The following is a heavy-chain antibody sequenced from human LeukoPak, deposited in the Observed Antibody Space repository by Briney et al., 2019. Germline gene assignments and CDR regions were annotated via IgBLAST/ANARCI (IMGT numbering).Heavy chain of an antibody. CDR2: ISWNSGSI. CDR3: AKDAKYYDFWSGSDYYYGMDV. Sequence: GGSLRLSCAASGFTFDDYAMHWVRQAPGKGLEWVSGISWNSGSIGYAYSVKGRFTISRDNAKNSPYMQMNSLRAEDTALYYCAKDAKYYDFWSGSDYYYGMDVWGQGNTVTVSS. CDR1: GFTFDDYA. D-gene: IGHD3-3*01. J-gene: IGHJ6*02. V-gene: IGHV3-9*01.